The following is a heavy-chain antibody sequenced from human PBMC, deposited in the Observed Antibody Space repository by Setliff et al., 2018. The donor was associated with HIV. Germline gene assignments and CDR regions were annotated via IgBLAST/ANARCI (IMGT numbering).Heavy chain of an antibody. V-gene: IGHV4-59*11. CDR1: GTSINSHY. Sequence: SETLSLTCTVSGTSINSHYWSWIRQTPGRGLQWIGLIYYTGIPTYNPSLEGRITMSVDRSKNQFSLRLTSVTAADTAMYYCARVSRLHPFDPWGQGTLVTVSS. D-gene: IGHD2-15*01. J-gene: IGHJ5*02. CDR3: ARVSRLHPFDP. CDR2: IYYTGIP.